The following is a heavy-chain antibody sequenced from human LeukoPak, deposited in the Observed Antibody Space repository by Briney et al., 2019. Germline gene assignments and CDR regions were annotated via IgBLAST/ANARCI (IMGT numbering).Heavy chain of an antibody. CDR3: AVDSVTKVDY. V-gene: IGHV1-18*04. Sequence: ASVKVSCKASGYTFTNYYIHWVRQAPGQGLEWMGWISAYNGNTNYAQKLQGRVTMTTDTSTSTAYMELRSLRSDDTAVYYCAVDSVTKVDYWGQGTLVTVSS. J-gene: IGHJ4*02. CDR2: ISAYNGNT. D-gene: IGHD4-17*01. CDR1: GYTFTNYY.